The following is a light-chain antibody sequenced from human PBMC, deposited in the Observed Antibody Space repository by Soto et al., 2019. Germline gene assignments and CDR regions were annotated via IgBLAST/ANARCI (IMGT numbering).Light chain of an antibody. Sequence: DIQMTQSPSTLSASVGDSVTLTCRASQSLNSLLAWYQQKPGRAPKLLIYDASTLESGFPSSFSGSGSGTEFTLTISSLQTDDFATYYCQQYNRYASWTFGQGTKVDIK. CDR3: QQYNRYASWT. CDR2: DAS. V-gene: IGKV1-5*01. CDR1: QSLNSL. J-gene: IGKJ1*01.